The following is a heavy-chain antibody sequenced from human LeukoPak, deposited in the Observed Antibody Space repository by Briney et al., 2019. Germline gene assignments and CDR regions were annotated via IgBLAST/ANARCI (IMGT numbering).Heavy chain of an antibody. J-gene: IGHJ4*03. CDR1: GGTFSSYA. D-gene: IGHD2-15*01. V-gene: IGHV1-69*06. CDR3: ARDGRYCSGGSCYFDY. Sequence: GPPVKVSCKASGGTFSSYAISWVRQAPGQGLEWMGGIIPIFGTANYAQKFQGRVTVTADKSTSTAYMELSSLGSEDTAVYYCARDGRYCSGGSCYFDYWGQGTTVTVSS. CDR2: IIPIFGTA.